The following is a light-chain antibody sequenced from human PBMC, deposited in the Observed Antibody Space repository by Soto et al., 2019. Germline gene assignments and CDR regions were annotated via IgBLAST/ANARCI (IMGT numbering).Light chain of an antibody. CDR1: QSLSCW. J-gene: IGKJ2*01. CDR2: DAS. CDR3: QQQNSY. Sequence: DIQMTQSPSTLSASEGDRVTITCRASQSLSCWLCWYQQKRWKAPKVLIYDASTLESGVPSRFRGSGSGTEFSLTISGLQSDDFATYYCQQQNSYFGQGNKLEIK. V-gene: IGKV1-5*01.